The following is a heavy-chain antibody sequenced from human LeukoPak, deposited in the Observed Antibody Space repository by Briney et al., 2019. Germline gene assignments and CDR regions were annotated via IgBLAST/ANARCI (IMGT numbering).Heavy chain of an antibody. V-gene: IGHV4-61*01. CDR2: DGHT. CDR1: GGSVSSGYFH. J-gene: IGHJ4*02. Sequence: SETLSLTCTVSGGSVSSGYFHWSWIRQAPGKGLEWIGHDGHTNYNPSLRSRVTISIDTSKNQFSLKLSSVTAADTAVYYCARVEVTSYYFDYWGQGTLVTVSS. CDR3: ARVEVTSYYFDY. D-gene: IGHD2-21*02.